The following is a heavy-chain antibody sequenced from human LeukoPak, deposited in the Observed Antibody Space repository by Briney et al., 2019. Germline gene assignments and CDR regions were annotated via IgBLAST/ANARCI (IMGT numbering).Heavy chain of an antibody. CDR3: ARDSRDYYDSSGYYYEGDAFDI. V-gene: IGHV4-4*07. J-gene: IGHJ3*02. CDR1: GGSISSYY. Sequence: ASETLSLTCTVSGGSISSYYWSWIRQPAGKGLEWIGRIYTSGSTNYNPSLKSRVTISVDTSKNQFSLKLSSVTAADTAVYYCARDSRDYYDSSGYYYEGDAFDIWGQGTMVTVSS. CDR2: IYTSGST. D-gene: IGHD3-22*01.